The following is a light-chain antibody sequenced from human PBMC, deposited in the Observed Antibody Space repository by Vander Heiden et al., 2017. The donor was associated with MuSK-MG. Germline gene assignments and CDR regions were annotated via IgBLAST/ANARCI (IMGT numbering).Light chain of an antibody. CDR1: RSNIGACYD. V-gene: IGLV1-40*01. J-gene: IGLJ2*01. CDR2: GNS. Sequence: QSVLTPPPSVSGAPGQRVTISCPGSRSNIGACYDVHWHQQLPGTAPKLLIYGNSNRPSGVPDRVSGSKSGTSASRAITGLQAEDEADYYCQSDDSSLTGVVFGGGTKLTVL. CDR3: QSDDSSLTGVV.